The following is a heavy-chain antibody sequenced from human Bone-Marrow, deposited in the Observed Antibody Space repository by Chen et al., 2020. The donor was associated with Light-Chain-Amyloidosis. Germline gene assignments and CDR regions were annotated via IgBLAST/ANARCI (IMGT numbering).Heavy chain of an antibody. CDR3: AGTYGSGSYYADY. J-gene: IGHJ4*02. V-gene: IGHV3-53*01. D-gene: IGHD3-10*01. CDR2: IYSGGST. Sequence: EVQLVESGGGLIQPGGSLRLSCAASGFTVSSNYMSWVRQATGKGLEWVSVIYSGGSTYYADSVKGRFTISRDNSKNTLYLQMNSLRAEDTAVYYCAGTYGSGSYYADYWGQGTLVTVSS. CDR1: GFTVSSNY.